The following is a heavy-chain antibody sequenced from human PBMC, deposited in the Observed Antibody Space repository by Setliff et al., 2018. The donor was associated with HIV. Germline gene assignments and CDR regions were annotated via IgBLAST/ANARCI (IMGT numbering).Heavy chain of an antibody. CDR2: ISVHNDNS. CDR3: ASDAVSGYDWKWFDS. CDR1: TNTFLNYG. V-gene: IGHV1-18*01. D-gene: IGHD5-12*01. J-gene: IGHJ5*01. Sequence: ASVKVSCKASTNTFLNYGISWVRQAPGQGLEWMGWISVHNDNSNYAQRFQGRVTMTSDTSTYTVYMELSGLTSDDTAFYYCASDAVSGYDWKWFDSWGQGTLVTVSS.